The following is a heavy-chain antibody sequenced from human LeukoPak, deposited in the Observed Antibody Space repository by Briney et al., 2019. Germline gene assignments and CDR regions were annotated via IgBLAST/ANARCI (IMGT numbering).Heavy chain of an antibody. V-gene: IGHV1-24*01. D-gene: IGHD1-26*01. CDR3: ATRLVGATIDAFDI. CDR2: FDPEDGET. CDR1: GYTLTELS. J-gene: IGHJ3*02. Sequence: ASVKVSCKVSGYTLTELSMHWVRQAPGKGLEWMGGFDPEDGETIYAQKFQGRVTMTEDTSTDTAYMELSSLRSEDTAVYYCATRLVGATIDAFDIWGQGTMVTVSS.